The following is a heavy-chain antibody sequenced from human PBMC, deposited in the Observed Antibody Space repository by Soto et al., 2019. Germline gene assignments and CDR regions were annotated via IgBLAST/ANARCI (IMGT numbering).Heavy chain of an antibody. Sequence: GGSLRLSCAASGFTFSTYSMNWVRQAPGKGLEWVSSISSSSTIYYADSVKGRFTISRDNVQNSLYLQMHSLRAEDTAVYYCARERGSGWTFDYWGQGTLVTVSA. D-gene: IGHD6-19*01. J-gene: IGHJ4*02. CDR3: ARERGSGWTFDY. CDR2: ISSSSTI. CDR1: GFTFSTYS. V-gene: IGHV3-48*01.